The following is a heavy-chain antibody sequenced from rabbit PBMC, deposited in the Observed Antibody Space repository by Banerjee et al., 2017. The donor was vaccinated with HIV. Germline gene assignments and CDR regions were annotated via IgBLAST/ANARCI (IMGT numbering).Heavy chain of an antibody. Sequence: QQQLEESGGGLVKPGGSLTLTCKASGLDFSSSYWICWVRQAPGKGLEWIGCIYTGTGYTYYASWVSGRFTISRGTSLDTVTLQLANLTAADTATYFCARDPGAWNDFNLWGPGTLVTVS. CDR2: IYTGTGYT. V-gene: IGHV1S43*01. CDR1: GLDFSSSYW. J-gene: IGHJ4*01. CDR3: ARDPGAWNDFNL. D-gene: IGHD3-1*01.